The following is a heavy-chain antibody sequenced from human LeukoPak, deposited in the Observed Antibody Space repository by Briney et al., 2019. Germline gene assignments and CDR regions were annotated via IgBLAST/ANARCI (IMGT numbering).Heavy chain of an antibody. V-gene: IGHV1-18*01. Sequence: ASVKVSCKASGYTFTSYGISWVRQAPGQGLEWMGWISAYNGNTNYAQKLQGRVTMTTDTSTSTAYMELSSLRSEDTAVYYCATVRFLEWSTTAFDYWGQGTLVTVSS. J-gene: IGHJ4*02. D-gene: IGHD3-3*01. CDR3: ATVRFLEWSTTAFDY. CDR1: GYTFTSYG. CDR2: ISAYNGNT.